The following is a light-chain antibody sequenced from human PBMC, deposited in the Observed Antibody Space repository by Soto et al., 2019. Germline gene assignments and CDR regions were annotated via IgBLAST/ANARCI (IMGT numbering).Light chain of an antibody. V-gene: IGKV3-20*01. J-gene: IGKJ1*01. CDR3: QQYGRSPWT. CDR2: GAS. Sequence: EIVLTQSPGTLSLSPGERATLSCRASQSVSSSYLAWYQQKPGQAPRLLIYGASSRDTGIPDRFSGSQSGTDFTLTISRLEPEDFAVFYCQQYGRSPWTFGQGTKVEIK. CDR1: QSVSSSY.